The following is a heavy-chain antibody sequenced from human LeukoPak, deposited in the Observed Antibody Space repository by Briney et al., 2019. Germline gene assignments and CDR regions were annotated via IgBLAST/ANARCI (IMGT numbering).Heavy chain of an antibody. CDR2: IYWDDDK. CDR3: AHTQDPTVVTRGYGMDV. J-gene: IGHJ6*02. CDR1: GFSLSTSGVG. D-gene: IGHD4-23*01. V-gene: IGHV2-5*02. Sequence: SGPTLVKPTQTLTLTCTFSGFSLSTSGVGVGWIRQPPGKALEWLALIYWDDDKRYSPSLKSRLTITKDTSKNQVVLTMTNMDPVDTATYYCAHTQDPTVVTRGYGMDVWGQGTTVTVSS.